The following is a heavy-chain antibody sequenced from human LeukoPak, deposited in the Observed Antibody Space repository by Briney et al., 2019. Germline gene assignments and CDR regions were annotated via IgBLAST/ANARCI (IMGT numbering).Heavy chain of an antibody. CDR2: ISSSSSYI. Sequence: GGSLRLSCAASGFTFSSYSMNWVRQAPGKGLEWVSSISSSSSYIYYADSVKGRFTISRDNAKNSLYLQMNSLRAEDTAVYYCARFGYSYGLNDAFDIWGQGTMDTVSS. D-gene: IGHD5-18*01. V-gene: IGHV3-21*01. J-gene: IGHJ3*02. CDR1: GFTFSSYS. CDR3: ARFGYSYGLNDAFDI.